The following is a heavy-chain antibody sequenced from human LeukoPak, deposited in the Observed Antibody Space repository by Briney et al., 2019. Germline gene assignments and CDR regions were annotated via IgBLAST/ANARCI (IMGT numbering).Heavy chain of an antibody. CDR1: GGSFSGYY. V-gene: IGHV4-34*01. J-gene: IGHJ3*02. Sequence: SETLSLTCAVYGGSFSGYYWSWIRQPPGKGLEWIGEINHSGSTNYNPSLKSRVTISVDTSKNQFSLKLSSVTAADTAVYYCARGFVVVAAAGAFDIWGQGTMVTVSS. CDR2: INHSGST. CDR3: ARGFVVVAAAGAFDI. D-gene: IGHD2-15*01.